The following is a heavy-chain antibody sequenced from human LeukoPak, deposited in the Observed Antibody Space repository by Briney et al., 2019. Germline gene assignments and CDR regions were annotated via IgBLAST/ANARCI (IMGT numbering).Heavy chain of an antibody. J-gene: IGHJ1*01. CDR1: GFIFSNFW. V-gene: IGHV3-7*04. CDR2: IKQDGSEK. Sequence: QPGGSLRLSCAASGFIFSNFWMTWVRQAPGKGLEWVANIKQDGSEKYYVDSVRGRFTISRDNGKNSVYLQMNSLRGEDTAVYYCARGGQYFHHWGQGTLVTVSS. CDR3: ARGGQYFHH.